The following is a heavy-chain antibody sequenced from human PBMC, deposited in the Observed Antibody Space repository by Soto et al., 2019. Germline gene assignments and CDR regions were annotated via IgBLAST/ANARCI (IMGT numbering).Heavy chain of an antibody. CDR3: ARVGNPSGARAFVDY. V-gene: IGHV3-21*01. CDR2: ISSSSSYI. J-gene: IGHJ4*02. CDR1: GFTFSSYS. D-gene: IGHD4-17*01. Sequence: GGSLRLSCAASGFTFSSYSMNWVRQAPGKGLEWVSAISSSSSYIYYADSVKGRFTISRDNAKNSLYLQMNSLRAEDTAVYYCARVGNPSGARAFVDYWGQGTLVTVSS.